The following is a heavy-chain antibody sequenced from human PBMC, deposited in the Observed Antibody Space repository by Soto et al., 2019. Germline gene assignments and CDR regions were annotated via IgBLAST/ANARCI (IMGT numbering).Heavy chain of an antibody. CDR1: GGSLSGHY. CDR3: ASLPDLGAISDSSGDY. D-gene: IGHD3-22*01. CDR2: INHSGST. Sequence: SETLSLTCAVYGGSLSGHYWSWIRQPPGKGLEWIGEINHSGSTNYNPSLKSRVTISVDASKNQFSLKLSSVTAADTAVYYCASLPDLGAISDSSGDYWGQGTLGTVPQ. V-gene: IGHV4-34*01. J-gene: IGHJ4*02.